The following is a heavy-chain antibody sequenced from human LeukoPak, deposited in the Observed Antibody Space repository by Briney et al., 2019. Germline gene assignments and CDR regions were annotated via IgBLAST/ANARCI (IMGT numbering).Heavy chain of an antibody. Sequence: ASVKVSCKASGYTFTGYYMHWVQQAPGQGLEWMGWINPNSGGTNYAQKFQGRVTMTRDTSISTAYMELSRLRSDDTAVYYCARDLFGIVVDYVFDYWGQGTLVTVSS. J-gene: IGHJ4*02. D-gene: IGHD3-22*01. CDR1: GYTFTGYY. CDR3: ARDLFGIVVDYVFDY. V-gene: IGHV1-2*02. CDR2: INPNSGGT.